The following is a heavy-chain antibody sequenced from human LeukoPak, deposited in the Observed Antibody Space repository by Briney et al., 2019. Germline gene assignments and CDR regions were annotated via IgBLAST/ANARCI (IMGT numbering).Heavy chain of an antibody. V-gene: IGHV4-4*02. CDR3: ARGLMLLRPKYHRFDP. CDR1: GGSISSSNW. J-gene: IGHJ5*02. Sequence: SETLSLTCAVSGGSISSSNWWSWVRQPPGKGLEWIGEIYHSGSTNYNPSLKSRVTISVDKSKNQFSLKLSSVTAADTAVYYCARGLMLLRPKYHRFDPWGQGILVTVSS. D-gene: IGHD3-16*01. CDR2: IYHSGST.